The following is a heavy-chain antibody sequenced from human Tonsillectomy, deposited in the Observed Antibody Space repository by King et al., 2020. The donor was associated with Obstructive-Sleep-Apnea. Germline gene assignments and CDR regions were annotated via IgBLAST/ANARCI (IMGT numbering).Heavy chain of an antibody. Sequence: VQLVESGGGVVQPGRSLRLSCAVSGFIFSDFPMHWVRQSPSRGLEWVAVISYDGTIKAAADSLNGRFTISRDDSKNTLYLQMGSLRTEDTAVYYCARDPIIGSPDYFDYWGQGTLVTVSS. V-gene: IGHV3-30*04. CDR2: ISYDGTIK. CDR3: ARDPIIGSPDYFDY. J-gene: IGHJ4*02. CDR1: GFIFSDFP. D-gene: IGHD1-26*01.